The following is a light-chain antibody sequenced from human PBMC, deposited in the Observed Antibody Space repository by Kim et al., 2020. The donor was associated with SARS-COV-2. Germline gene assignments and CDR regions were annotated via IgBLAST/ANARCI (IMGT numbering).Light chain of an antibody. CDR1: GPNIGNDS. Sequence: GQKVTLTCSPGGPNIGNDSATWSQQRPGPAPILVISGKTERPAGIPDRFSGAESGTAATLGITGAQAGDEADYYCGAWDSSLSAVVFGGGTQLTVL. J-gene: IGLJ3*02. CDR3: GAWDSSLSAVV. CDR2: GKT. V-gene: IGLV1-51*01.